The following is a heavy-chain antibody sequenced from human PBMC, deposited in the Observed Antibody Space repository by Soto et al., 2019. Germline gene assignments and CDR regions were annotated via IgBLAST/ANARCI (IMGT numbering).Heavy chain of an antibody. Sequence: PGGSLRLSCAASGFTFSSYAIHWVRQAPGKGLEWVAVISYDGSNQYYADSVKGRFTISRDNSKNTLYLQMNSLRAEDTAVYYCARERSSTIFVSGVDVWGQGTTVTVSS. CDR3: ARERSSTIFVSGVDV. D-gene: IGHD3-3*01. V-gene: IGHV3-30-3*01. J-gene: IGHJ6*02. CDR2: ISYDGSNQ. CDR1: GFTFSSYA.